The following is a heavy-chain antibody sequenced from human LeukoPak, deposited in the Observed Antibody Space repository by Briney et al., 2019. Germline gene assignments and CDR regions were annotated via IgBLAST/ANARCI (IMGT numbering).Heavy chain of an antibody. V-gene: IGHV1-2*02. Sequence: GASVKVSCKASGSSLSDNYFHWVRQAPGQRLEWMAWINPRNGETKFAPRFQGRVTLTRDTSITTAYMELSRLRPDDTAVYYCARSQFRTTNSGAWGFQPWGQGTLVTVSS. CDR1: GSSLSDNY. D-gene: IGHD3-16*01. CDR3: ARSQFRTTNSGAWGFQP. CDR2: INPRNGET. J-gene: IGHJ1*01.